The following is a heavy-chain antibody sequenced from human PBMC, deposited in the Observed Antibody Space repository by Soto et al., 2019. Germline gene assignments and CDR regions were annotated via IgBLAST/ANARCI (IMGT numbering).Heavy chain of an antibody. CDR3: ARSQTTVTSYDY. CDR1: GFTFSSYV. CDR2: ISISSSTR. V-gene: IGHV3-48*02. Sequence: GGSLRLSCAASGFTFSSYVINWVRQAPGKGPEWVSYISISSSTRYYADSVRGRFTISRDNAKNSLYLQMNSLRDEDTAVYYCARSQTTVTSYDYWGQGTLVTVSS. J-gene: IGHJ4*02. D-gene: IGHD4-17*01.